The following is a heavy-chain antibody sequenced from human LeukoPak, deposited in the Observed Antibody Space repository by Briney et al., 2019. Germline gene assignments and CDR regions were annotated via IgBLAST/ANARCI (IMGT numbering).Heavy chain of an antibody. CDR2: TYCSGRS. CDR1: GFTVSSNP. D-gene: IGHD4-17*01. V-gene: IGHV3-53*01. Sequence: GGCLRLSCVASGFTVSSNPMSWVRQGPGKGLEWVSVTYCSGRSIFADSVMGRFTVSTDNSKSNLHLQMNSLRAEDTALYDWARTSPTVTTSSVLRGRGALVSVCS. CDR3: ARTSPTVTTSSVL. J-gene: IGHJ2*01.